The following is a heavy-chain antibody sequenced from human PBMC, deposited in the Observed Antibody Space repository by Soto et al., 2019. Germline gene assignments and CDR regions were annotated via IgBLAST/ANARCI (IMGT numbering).Heavy chain of an antibody. CDR3: ARNLGYCNSTNCYTVLDY. CDR1: GFTFSRYW. CDR2: IKQDGSEK. V-gene: IGHV3-7*04. J-gene: IGHJ4*02. Sequence: EVQLVEYGGGLVQPGGSLRLSCAASGFTFSRYWMNWVRQAPGKGLEWVANIKQDGSEKYYEDSVTGRFTISRDNAKNSLFLQMNSLRAEDTAVYYCARNLGYCNSTNCYTVLDYWGQGTLVTVSS. D-gene: IGHD2-2*02.